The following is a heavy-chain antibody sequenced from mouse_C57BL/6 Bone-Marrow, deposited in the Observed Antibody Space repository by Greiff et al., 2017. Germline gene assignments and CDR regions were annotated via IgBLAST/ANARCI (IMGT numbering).Heavy chain of an antibody. J-gene: IGHJ3*01. CDR2: IHPSDRDT. V-gene: IGHV1-74*01. Sequence: QVQLQQPGAELVKPGASVKVSCKASGYTFTSYWMHWVKQRPGQGLEWIGRIHPSDRDTNYNQKFKGKATLTVDKSSSTAYMQLSSLTSEDSAVYYCASPLYDGYFAWFVCWGQGTQVTHCA. D-gene: IGHD2-3*01. CDR1: GYTFTSYW. CDR3: ASPLYDGYFAWFVC.